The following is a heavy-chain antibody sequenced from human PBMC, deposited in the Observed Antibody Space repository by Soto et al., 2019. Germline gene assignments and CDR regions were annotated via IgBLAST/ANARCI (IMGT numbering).Heavy chain of an antibody. J-gene: IGHJ4*02. CDR1: GYTFTSYA. D-gene: IGHD2-21*02. CDR3: ARSIVVATALDY. Sequence: GASVKVSCKASGYTFTSYAMHWVRQAPGQRLEWMGWINAGNGNTKYSQKFQGRVTITRDTSASTAYMELSSLRSEDTAVYYCARSIVVATALDYWGQGTLVTLSS. CDR2: INAGNGNT. V-gene: IGHV1-3*01.